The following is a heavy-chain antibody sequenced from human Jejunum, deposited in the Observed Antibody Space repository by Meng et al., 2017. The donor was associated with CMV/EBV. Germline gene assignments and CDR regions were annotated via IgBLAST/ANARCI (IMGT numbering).Heavy chain of an antibody. Sequence: FTFNFYAMHWVRQAPGKGLEWISVISTDGSNYYSADSVKGRFTISRDNSKNTLYLQMYSLKSGDTAVYYCARGGATQVRTYGLDVWGQGTTVTVSS. V-gene: IGHV3-30*01. CDR3: ARGGATQVRTYGLDV. CDR1: FTFNFYA. CDR2: ISTDGSNY. J-gene: IGHJ6*02. D-gene: IGHD5-24*01.